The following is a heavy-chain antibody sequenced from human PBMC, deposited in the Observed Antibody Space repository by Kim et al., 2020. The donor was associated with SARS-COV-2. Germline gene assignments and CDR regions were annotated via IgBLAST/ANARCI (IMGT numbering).Heavy chain of an antibody. CDR3: ARVYSSGWYYFDY. V-gene: IGHV4-34*01. CDR1: GGSFSGYY. J-gene: IGHJ4*02. CDR2: INHSGST. D-gene: IGHD6-19*01. Sequence: SETLSLTCAVYGGSFSGYYWSWIRQPPGKGLEWIGEINHSGSTNYNPSLKSRVTISVDTSKNQFSLKLSSVTAADTAVYYCARVYSSGWYYFDYWGQGTLVTVSS.